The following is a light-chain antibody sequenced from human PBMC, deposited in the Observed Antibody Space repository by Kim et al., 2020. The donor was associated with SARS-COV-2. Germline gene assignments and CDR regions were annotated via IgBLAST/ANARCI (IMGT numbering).Light chain of an antibody. Sequence: DIQMTQSPLSLSASVGDRVTITCRASQSISTSLNWYHQKPGTAPKLLIQAASSLQSGVPSRFSGSGSGTEFTLTITDLQPEDFAIYYWQQSDSLPFTFGPGTKVDIK. J-gene: IGKJ3*01. CDR1: QSISTS. V-gene: IGKV1-39*01. CDR2: AAS. CDR3: QQSDSLPFT.